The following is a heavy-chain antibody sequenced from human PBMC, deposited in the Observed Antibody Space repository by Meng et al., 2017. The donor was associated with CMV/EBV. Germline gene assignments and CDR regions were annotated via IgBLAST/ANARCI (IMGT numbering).Heavy chain of an antibody. J-gene: IGHJ4*02. CDR3: VRDGHSWNFDY. CDR2: IKGDGSHT. CDR1: GFTFSDYW. Sequence: GVLKISCTASGFTFSDYWMHWVRQTPGKGLLWVSRIKGDGSHTIYGDSVKGRFTISRDNAKNTLYLQMNTLRVEDTAVYYCVRDGHSWNFDYWGQGSLVTVSS. D-gene: IGHD6-13*01. V-gene: IGHV3-74*01.